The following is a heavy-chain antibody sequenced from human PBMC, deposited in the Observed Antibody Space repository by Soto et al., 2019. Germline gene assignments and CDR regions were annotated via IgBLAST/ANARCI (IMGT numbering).Heavy chain of an antibody. J-gene: IGHJ4*02. CDR1: GFTVSSYA. D-gene: IGHD6-19*01. CDR2: ISYDGSDK. CDR3: ARPHSNGWYGHY. Sequence: QVQLVESGGGVVQPGKSLRLSCAASGFTVSSYAMHWVRQAPGKGLDWVAVISYDGSDKYYAYSVKGRFTISRDNSKNTLYLQMNSLRAEDTAVYYCARPHSNGWYGHYWGQGTLVTVSS. V-gene: IGHV3-30*14.